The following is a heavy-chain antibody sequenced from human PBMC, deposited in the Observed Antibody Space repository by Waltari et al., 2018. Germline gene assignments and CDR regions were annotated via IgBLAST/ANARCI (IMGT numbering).Heavy chain of an antibody. CDR3: ARQIDHADYGGGFDF. J-gene: IGHJ4*02. CDR1: GFTVTTNS. CDR2: IYSGVKT. Sequence: EVQLVETGGGLRQPGGSLRLPCAVSGFTVTTNSMSWVRQAPGTGLEWVSVIYSGVKTYYADSVKGRFTISRDKSKNTLLLQMNSLRAEDTAVYYCARQIDHADYGGGFDFWGQGTLVTVSS. V-gene: IGHV3-53*02. D-gene: IGHD4-17*01.